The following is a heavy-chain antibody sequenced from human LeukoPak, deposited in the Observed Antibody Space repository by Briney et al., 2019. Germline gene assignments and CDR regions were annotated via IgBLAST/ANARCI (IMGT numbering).Heavy chain of an antibody. CDR3: ARGTYSSSAKTFDP. J-gene: IGHJ5*02. D-gene: IGHD6-13*01. CDR2: IYTSGST. V-gene: IGHV4-4*07. CDR1: GGSISSYY. Sequence: PSETLSLTCTVSGGSISSYYWSWIRQPAGKGLEWIGRIYTSGSTNYNPSLKSRVTMSVDTSKNQFSLKLSSVTAADTAVYYCARGTYSSSAKTFDPWGQGTLVTVSS.